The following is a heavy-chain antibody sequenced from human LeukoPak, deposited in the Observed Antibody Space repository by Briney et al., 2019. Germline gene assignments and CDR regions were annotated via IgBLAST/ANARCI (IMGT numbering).Heavy chain of an antibody. Sequence: SETLSLTCTVSGGSISSYYWSWIRQAAGKGPEWIGRIYSSGSTNYNPSLKSRVTMSVDTSKNQFSLKLSSVTAADTAVYYCAREGAYYYGSGDYLPFDYWGQGTLVTVSS. CDR2: IYSSGST. D-gene: IGHD3-10*01. CDR3: AREGAYYYGSGDYLPFDY. J-gene: IGHJ4*02. V-gene: IGHV4-4*07. CDR1: GGSISSYY.